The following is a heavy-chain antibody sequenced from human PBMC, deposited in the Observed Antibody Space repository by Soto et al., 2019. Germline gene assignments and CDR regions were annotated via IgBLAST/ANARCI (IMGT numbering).Heavy chain of an antibody. CDR1: GFTFSSYG. CDR2: IWYDGSNK. J-gene: IGHJ6*02. D-gene: IGHD6-13*01. Sequence: GGSLRLSCAASGFTFSSYGMHWVRQAPGKGLEWVAVIWYDGSNKYYADSVKGRFTISRDNSKNTLYLQMNSLRAEDTAVYYCARDRSSSWYPQTGGYGMDVWGQGTTVTVSS. CDR3: ARDRSSSWYPQTGGYGMDV. V-gene: IGHV3-33*01.